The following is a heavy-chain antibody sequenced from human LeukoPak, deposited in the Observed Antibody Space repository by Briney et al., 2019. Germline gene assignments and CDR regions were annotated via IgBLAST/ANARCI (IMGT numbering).Heavy chain of an antibody. CDR1: GYTFIGYS. Sequence: GASVKVSCKASGYTFIGYSIYWVRQAPGQGLEWMGRIDPDSGGTAYAQKFQDRVTVTSDTSISTAYMELSRLRSDDTAVYYCASELLGGYNPFHYFDYWGQGTLVTVSS. V-gene: IGHV1-2*02. J-gene: IGHJ4*02. CDR2: IDPDSGGT. D-gene: IGHD5-24*01. CDR3: ASELLGGYNPFHYFDY.